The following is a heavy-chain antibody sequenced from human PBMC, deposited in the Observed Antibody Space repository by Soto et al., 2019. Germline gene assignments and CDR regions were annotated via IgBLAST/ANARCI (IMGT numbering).Heavy chain of an antibody. J-gene: IGHJ4*02. CDR1: GFTFSSYA. CDR2: ISYDGNNK. D-gene: IGHD2-15*01. Sequence: GGSLRLSCAASGFTFSSYAMHWVRQAPGKGLEWVAVISYDGNNKYYADSVKGRFTISRDNSKNTLYLQMNSLRAEDTAVYYCARDREGYCSGGSCFIPCYFDYWGQGTLVTVAS. CDR3: ARDREGYCSGGSCFIPCYFDY. V-gene: IGHV3-30-3*01.